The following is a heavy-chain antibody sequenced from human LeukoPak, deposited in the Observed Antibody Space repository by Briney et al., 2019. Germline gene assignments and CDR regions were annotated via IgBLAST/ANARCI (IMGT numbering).Heavy chain of an antibody. CDR1: GGSISSSSYY. Sequence: SETLSLTCTVSGGSISSSSYYWGWIRQPPGKGLEWIGSIYYSGSTYYNPSLKSRVTISVDTSKNQFSLKLSSVTAADTAVYYCARPYDYDSSGYYYDAFDIWGQGTMVTVSS. CDR3: ARPYDYDSSGYYYDAFDI. V-gene: IGHV4-39*01. J-gene: IGHJ3*02. CDR2: IYYSGST. D-gene: IGHD3-22*01.